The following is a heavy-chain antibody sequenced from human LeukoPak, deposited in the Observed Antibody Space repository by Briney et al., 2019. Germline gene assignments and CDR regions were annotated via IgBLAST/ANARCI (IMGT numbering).Heavy chain of an antibody. Sequence: GGSLRLSCAASGFTFDSYDMNWVRQAPGKGLEWISSISSSSTYIYYADSVKGRFTISRDNAKNSLYLQMNSLRAEDTAVYYCARAYCSSTRCSYYFDSWGQGTLVTVSS. CDR1: GFTFDSYD. V-gene: IGHV3-21*01. D-gene: IGHD2-2*01. CDR2: ISSSSTYI. J-gene: IGHJ4*02. CDR3: ARAYCSSTRCSYYFDS.